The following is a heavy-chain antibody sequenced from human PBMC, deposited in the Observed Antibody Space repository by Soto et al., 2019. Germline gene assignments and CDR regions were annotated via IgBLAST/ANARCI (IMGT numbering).Heavy chain of an antibody. CDR2: IYYSGST. J-gene: IGHJ4*02. V-gene: IGHV4-39*01. CDR3: ASRTIAADTNYFDY. D-gene: IGHD6-25*01. CDR1: GGSISSSSYY. Sequence: PSETLSLTXTVSGGSISSSSYYWGWIRQPPGKGLEWIGSIYYSGSTYYNPSLKSRVTISVDTSKNQFSLKLSSVTAADTAVYYCASRTIAADTNYFDYWGQGTLVTVSS.